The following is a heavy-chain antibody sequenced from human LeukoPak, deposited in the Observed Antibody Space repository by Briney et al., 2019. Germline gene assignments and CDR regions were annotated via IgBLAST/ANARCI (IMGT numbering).Heavy chain of an antibody. D-gene: IGHD3-22*01. J-gene: IGHJ4*02. V-gene: IGHV6-1*01. CDR3: ARGSGYYDTGSFSFVDN. CDR1: GDSVSSDSAA. Sequence: PSQTLSLTCAISGDSVSSDSAAWNWIRQSPSRGLEWLGRTYYRSQWFIDYAVSVKTRITIKSDTSRSQFSLELNSVTPEDTGVYYCARGSGYYDTGSFSFVDNWGQGTLVTVSS. CDR2: TYYRSQWFI.